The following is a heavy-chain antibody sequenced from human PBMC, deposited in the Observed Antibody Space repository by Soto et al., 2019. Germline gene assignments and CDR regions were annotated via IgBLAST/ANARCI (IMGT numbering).Heavy chain of an antibody. J-gene: IGHJ6*03. CDR2: IYYSGST. Sequence: QLQLQESGPGLVKPSETLSLTCTVSGGSISSSSYYWGWIRQPPGKGLEWIGSIYYSGSTYYNPSLKSRVTISVDTSKNQFSLKLSSVTAADTAVYYCASRDRYCSGGSCYYYYYYMDVWGKGTTVTVSS. CDR1: GGSISSSSYY. CDR3: ASRDRYCSGGSCYYYYYYMDV. D-gene: IGHD2-15*01. V-gene: IGHV4-39*01.